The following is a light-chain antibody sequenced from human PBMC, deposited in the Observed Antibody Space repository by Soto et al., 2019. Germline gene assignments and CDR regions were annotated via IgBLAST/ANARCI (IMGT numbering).Light chain of an antibody. CDR1: QGITWW. J-gene: IGKJ1*01. V-gene: IGKV1-5*03. Sequence: DIQMTQSPSTLSASVGYRVTITCRASQGITWWLAWYQQKPGKSPKLLIYKASSLESGVPSRFSGSGSGTDFTLTISSLEPEDFAVFYCHQYGISPPTFGPGTKVDIK. CDR2: KAS. CDR3: HQYGISPPT.